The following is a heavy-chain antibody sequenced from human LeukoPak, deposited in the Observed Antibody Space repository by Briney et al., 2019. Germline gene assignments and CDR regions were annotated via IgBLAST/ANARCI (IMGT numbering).Heavy chain of an antibody. V-gene: IGHV3-23*01. CDR3: AKDCDPSSGWPEYYFDY. CDR2: ITGSGGRT. Sequence: PGGSLRLSCEVSGFTFSTYGMSWVRQAPGKGLEWVSAITGSGGRTYYADSVKGRFTISRDNSKNTLYLQMNSLRAEDTAVYYCAKDCDPSSGWPEYYFDYWGQGTLVTVSS. D-gene: IGHD6-19*01. CDR1: GFTFSTYG. J-gene: IGHJ4*02.